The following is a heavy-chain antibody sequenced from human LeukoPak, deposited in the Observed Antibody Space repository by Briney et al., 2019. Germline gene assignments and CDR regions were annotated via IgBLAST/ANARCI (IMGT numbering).Heavy chain of an antibody. D-gene: IGHD3-10*01. Sequence: PGGSLRLSCAAPGFTFSSYEMNWVRQAPGKGLEWVSSINSGSTYINYADSVKGRFTISRDNAENSLYLQMSSLRAEDTAVYYCARVSLGNNYGSGSYDYWGQGTLVTVSS. CDR3: ARVSLGNNYGSGSYDY. J-gene: IGHJ4*02. CDR1: GFTFSSYE. V-gene: IGHV3-21*01. CDR2: INSGSTYI.